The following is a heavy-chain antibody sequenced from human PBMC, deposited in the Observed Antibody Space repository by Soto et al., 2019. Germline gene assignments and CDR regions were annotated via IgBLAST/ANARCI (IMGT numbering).Heavy chain of an antibody. CDR1: GGSISSYY. Sequence: SESLSLTCTVAGGSISSYYWSWIRQPPGKGLEWIGYIYYSGSTNYHPSLKSGVTISVDTSKNQFSLKLSSVTAADTAVYYCARDYCGGDCYGGDAFDMWGQGTMV. CDR3: ARDYCGGDCYGGDAFDM. CDR2: IYYSGST. D-gene: IGHD2-21*02. V-gene: IGHV4-59*01. J-gene: IGHJ3*02.